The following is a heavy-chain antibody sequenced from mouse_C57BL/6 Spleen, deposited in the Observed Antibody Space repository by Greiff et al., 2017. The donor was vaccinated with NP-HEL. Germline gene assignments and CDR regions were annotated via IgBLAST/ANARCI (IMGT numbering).Heavy chain of an antibody. CDR1: GYTFTDYY. CDR2: INPYNGGT. J-gene: IGHJ1*03. V-gene: IGHV1-19*01. CDR3: ARRGAYGRYFDV. Sequence: EVQGVESGPVLVKPGASVKMSCKASGYTFTDYYMNWVKQSHGKSLEWIGVINPYNGGTSYNQKFKGKATLTVDKSSSTAYMELNSLTSEDSAVYYCARRGAYGRYFDVWGTGTTVTVSS. D-gene: IGHD1-1*01.